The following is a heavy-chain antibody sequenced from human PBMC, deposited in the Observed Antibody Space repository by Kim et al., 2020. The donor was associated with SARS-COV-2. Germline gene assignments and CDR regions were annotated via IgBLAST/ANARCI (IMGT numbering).Heavy chain of an antibody. Sequence: YNPSLKSRVTISVDTSKNQFSLKLSSVTAADTAVYYCARHYGSGRPYFDYWGQGTLVTVSS. J-gene: IGHJ4*02. CDR3: ARHYGSGRPYFDY. V-gene: IGHV4-59*08. D-gene: IGHD3-10*01.